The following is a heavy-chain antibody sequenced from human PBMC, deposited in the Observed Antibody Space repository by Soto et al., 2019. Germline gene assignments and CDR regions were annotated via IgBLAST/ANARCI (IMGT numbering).Heavy chain of an antibody. V-gene: IGHV3-23*01. CDR1: GFTFSSYA. J-gene: IGHJ4*02. D-gene: IGHD3-10*01. Sequence: GGSLRLSCAASGFTFSSYAMSWVRQAPGKGLEWVSAISGSGGSTYYADSVKGRFTISRDNSKNTLYLQMNSLRAEDTAVYYCAKEGYYYGSGSYPFDYWGQGTLVTVSS. CDR2: ISGSGGST. CDR3: AKEGYYYGSGSYPFDY.